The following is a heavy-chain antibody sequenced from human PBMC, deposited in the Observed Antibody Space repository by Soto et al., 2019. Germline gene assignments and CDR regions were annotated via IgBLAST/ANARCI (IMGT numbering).Heavy chain of an antibody. V-gene: IGHV3-7*01. Sequence: EVQLVESGGGLVQPGGSLRLSCAASGFTFSSYWMSWVRQAPGKGLEGVENIKQDGSEKYYVDSVKGRFTISRDNAKNXXXXXXXSLRAEDTAVYYCARSIAARLNWFDPWGQGTLVTVSS. CDR2: IKQDGSEK. CDR1: GFTFSSYW. J-gene: IGHJ5*02. CDR3: ARSIAARLNWFDP. D-gene: IGHD6-6*01.